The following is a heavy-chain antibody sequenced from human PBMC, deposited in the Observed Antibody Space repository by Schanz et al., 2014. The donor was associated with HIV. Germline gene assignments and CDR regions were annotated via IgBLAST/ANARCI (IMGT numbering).Heavy chain of an antibody. CDR1: EFTFRTSI. D-gene: IGHD3-9*01. J-gene: IGHJ6*02. Sequence: VQLLESGGGLVQPGGSLRLSCAMSEFTFRTSIIHWVRQPPGKGLEWVAVISYDGSNQYYADSVKGRFTISRDNSKNSLYLQIGSLRAEDTAVYYCARDSEYYDVLTGYHYYYGMDVWGQGTTVIVSS. CDR3: ARDSEYYDVLTGYHYYYGMDV. CDR2: ISYDGSNQ. V-gene: IGHV3-30*19.